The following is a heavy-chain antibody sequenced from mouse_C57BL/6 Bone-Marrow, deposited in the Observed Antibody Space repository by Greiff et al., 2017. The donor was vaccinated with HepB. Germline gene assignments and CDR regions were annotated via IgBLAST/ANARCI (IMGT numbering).Heavy chain of an antibody. CDR1: GFTFSSYA. CDR3: TRDYYYGSSYWYFDV. CDR2: ISSGGDYI. D-gene: IGHD1-1*01. V-gene: IGHV5-9-1*02. Sequence: EVQGVESGEGLVKPGGSLKLSCAASGFTFSSYAMSWVRQTPEKRLEWVAYISSGGDYIYYADTVKGRFTISRDNARNTLYLQMSSLKSEDTAMYYCTRDYYYGSSYWYFDVWGTGTTVTVSS. J-gene: IGHJ1*03.